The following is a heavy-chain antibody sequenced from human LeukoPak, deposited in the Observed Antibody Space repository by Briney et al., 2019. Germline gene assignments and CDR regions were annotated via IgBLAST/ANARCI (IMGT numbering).Heavy chain of an antibody. CDR1: GGSISSTRYY. D-gene: IGHD3-22*01. V-gene: IGHV4-39*07. CDR2: IYYSGNT. J-gene: IGHJ4*02. CDR3: ARDYYDSSGYYYGLDY. Sequence: SETLSLTCTVSGGSISSTRYYWGWIRQPPGKGLEWIGSIYYSGNTYYNPSLKSRVTMSVDTSKNQFSLKLSSVTAADTAVYYCARDYYDSSGYYYGLDYWGQGTLVTVSS.